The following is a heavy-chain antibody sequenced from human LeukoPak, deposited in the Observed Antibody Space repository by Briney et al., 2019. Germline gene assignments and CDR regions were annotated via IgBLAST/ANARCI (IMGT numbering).Heavy chain of an antibody. Sequence: KPSETLSLTCAVSGYSISSGYYWGWIRQPPGKGLEWIGSIYHSGSTYYNPSLKSRVTISVDTSKNQFSLKLSSVTAADTAVYYCARSSPIVVVPAFDPWGQGTLVTVSS. CDR3: ARSSPIVVVPAFDP. CDR1: GYSISSGYY. CDR2: IYHSGST. V-gene: IGHV4-38-2*01. J-gene: IGHJ5*02. D-gene: IGHD2-2*01.